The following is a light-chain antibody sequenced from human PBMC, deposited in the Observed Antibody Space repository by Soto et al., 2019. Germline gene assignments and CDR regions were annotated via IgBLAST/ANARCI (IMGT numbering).Light chain of an antibody. Sequence: DIVMTQSPDSLAVSLGERATINCKSSQSVLYSSNNKNYIAWYQQKPGQPPKLLIYWASTRQSGVPDRFSARGSGTDFTLTISSLQAEDVAVYYCQQYYSTPGTFGQGTKVEIK. CDR1: QSVLYSSNNKNY. J-gene: IGKJ1*01. CDR3: QQYYSTPGT. V-gene: IGKV4-1*01. CDR2: WAS.